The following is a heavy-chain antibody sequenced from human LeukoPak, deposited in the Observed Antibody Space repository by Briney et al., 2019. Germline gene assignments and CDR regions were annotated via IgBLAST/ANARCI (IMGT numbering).Heavy chain of an antibody. J-gene: IGHJ6*03. Sequence: GGSLRLSCAASGFTFSSYWMSWVRQAPGKGLEWVGRIKSKTDGGTTDYAAPVKGRFTISRDDSKNTLYLQMNSLKTEDTAVYYCTTILSGSPTYYYYYYMDVWGKGTTVTVSS. V-gene: IGHV3-15*01. CDR2: IKSKTDGGTT. CDR1: GFTFSSYW. CDR3: TTILSGSPTYYYYYYMDV. D-gene: IGHD3-10*01.